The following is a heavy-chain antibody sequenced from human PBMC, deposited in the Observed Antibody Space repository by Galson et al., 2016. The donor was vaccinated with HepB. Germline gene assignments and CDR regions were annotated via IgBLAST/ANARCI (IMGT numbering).Heavy chain of an antibody. CDR3: ARSVNEAFDI. J-gene: IGHJ3*02. CDR2: ISYRGTT. D-gene: IGHD1-1*01. Sequence: SETLSLTCAIYGGSFGGSCWSWIRQPPGKGLEWIGAISYRGTTYDYPSLKSRLTVSVDTSKNQFSLKLSSVTAADTAVYYCARSVNEAFDIWGQGTMVTVSS. CDR1: GGSFGGSC. V-gene: IGHV4-34*01.